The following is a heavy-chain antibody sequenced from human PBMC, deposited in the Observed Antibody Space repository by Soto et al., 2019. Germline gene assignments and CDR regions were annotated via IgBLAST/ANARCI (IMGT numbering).Heavy chain of an antibody. Sequence: SGPTLVYPTQTLTLTCTFSGFSLSTSGMCVSWIRQPPGKALEWLARIDWDDDKYYSTSLKTRLTISKDTSENQVVLTMTNMDPVDTATYYCARILREYCSSTSCYQDYYYYYMDVWGKGTTVTVSS. CDR2: IDWDDDK. CDR3: ARILREYCSSTSCYQDYYYYYMDV. J-gene: IGHJ6*03. V-gene: IGHV2-70*11. CDR1: GFSLSTSGMC. D-gene: IGHD2-2*01.